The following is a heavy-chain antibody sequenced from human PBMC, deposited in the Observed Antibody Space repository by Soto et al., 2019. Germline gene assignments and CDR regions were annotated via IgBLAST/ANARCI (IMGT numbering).Heavy chain of an antibody. CDR1: GFTFSNHG. V-gene: IGHV3-33*08. Sequence: VQLVESGGGLVKPGGSLRLSCAASGFTFSNHGMHWVRQAPGKGLEWVAVIWSDASNRYYADSVKGRFTISRENSKNTLSLQMDSLGVEDTAVYYCVREGPISGTNPFDMWGQGTMVTVAS. CDR3: VREGPISGTNPFDM. J-gene: IGHJ3*02. D-gene: IGHD2-8*01. CDR2: IWSDASNR.